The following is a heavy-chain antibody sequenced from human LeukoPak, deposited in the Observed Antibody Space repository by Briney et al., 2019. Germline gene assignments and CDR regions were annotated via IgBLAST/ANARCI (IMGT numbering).Heavy chain of an antibody. CDR3: ARGWQWLPRDY. D-gene: IGHD6-19*01. V-gene: IGHV4-39*01. CDR2: IYYSGST. CDR1: GGSISSSSYY. Sequence: KPSETLSLTCTVSGGSISSSSYYWGWIRQPPGKGLEWIGNIYYSGSTYYNPSLKSRVTISVDTSKNQFSLKLSSVTAADTAVYYCARGWQWLPRDYWGQGTLVTVSS. J-gene: IGHJ4*02.